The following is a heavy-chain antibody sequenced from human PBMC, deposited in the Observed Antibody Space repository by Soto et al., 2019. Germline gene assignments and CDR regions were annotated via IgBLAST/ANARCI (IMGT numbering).Heavy chain of an antibody. Sequence: HPGGSLRLSCAASGFTVSSNYMSWVRQAPGKGLEWVSVIYSGGSTYYADSVKGRFTISRDNSKNTLYLQMNSLRAEDTAVYYCARSSHRSRLRAFDIWGQGTMVTVSS. D-gene: IGHD2-2*01. CDR2: IYSGGST. CDR3: ARSSHRSRLRAFDI. J-gene: IGHJ3*02. V-gene: IGHV3-66*01. CDR1: GFTVSSNY.